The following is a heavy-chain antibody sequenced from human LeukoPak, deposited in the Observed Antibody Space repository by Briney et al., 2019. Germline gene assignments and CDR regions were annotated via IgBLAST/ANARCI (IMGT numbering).Heavy chain of an antibody. Sequence: SVKVSCKASGGTFSSYAISWVRQAPGQGLEWMGGIIPIFGTANYAQKFQGRVTIPADESTSTAYMELSSLRSEDTAVYYCAREGLTTASPRFDYWGQGTLVTVSS. V-gene: IGHV1-69*13. CDR3: AREGLTTASPRFDY. D-gene: IGHD4-11*01. J-gene: IGHJ4*02. CDR2: IIPIFGTA. CDR1: GGTFSSYA.